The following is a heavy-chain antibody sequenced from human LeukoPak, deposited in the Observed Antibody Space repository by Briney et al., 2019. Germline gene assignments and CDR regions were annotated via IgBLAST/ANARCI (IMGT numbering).Heavy chain of an antibody. CDR3: ARVGRIGVQRVLLWFGGHPRWAFDI. J-gene: IGHJ3*02. D-gene: IGHD3-10*01. CDR1: GFSFSSYW. V-gene: IGHV3-7*01. CDR2: INQEVSEK. Sequence: GSLRLSCAAPGFSFSSYWMSWVRPAPGKGLEWVATINQEVSEKYYVDSVKGRFTISRDDAKNSLYLQMNSLRAEDTAVYYCARVGRIGVQRVLLWFGGHPRWAFDIWGQGTMVTVSS.